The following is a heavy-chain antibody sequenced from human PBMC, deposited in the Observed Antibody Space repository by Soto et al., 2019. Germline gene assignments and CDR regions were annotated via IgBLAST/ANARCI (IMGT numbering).Heavy chain of an antibody. D-gene: IGHD2-2*02. V-gene: IGHV1-3*01. CDR3: ARYSALLDD. CDR2: INAGNGNT. Sequence: QVQLVQSGAEVKKPGASVKVSCKASGYTFTNYAMPWVRQAPGQRLAWMAWINAGNGNTKYSQKFQGRVTITRDTSASTAYMELSSLRSEDTAVYYCARYSALLDDWGQGTLVTVSS. CDR1: GYTFTNYA. J-gene: IGHJ4*02.